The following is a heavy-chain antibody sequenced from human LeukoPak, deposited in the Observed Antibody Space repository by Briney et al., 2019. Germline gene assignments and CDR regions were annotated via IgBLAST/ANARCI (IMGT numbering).Heavy chain of an antibody. J-gene: IGHJ4*02. CDR3: ARDQEGFDY. CDR2: IYPRDGNT. V-gene: IGHV1-46*01. CDR1: GYTFTSNY. Sequence: ASVKVSCEASGYTFTSNYIHWVRQAPGQGLEWMGMIYPRDGNTSYAQKFQGRVTVTRDTSTSTVHMELSGLRSEDTAVYYCARDQEGFDYWGQGTLVTVSS.